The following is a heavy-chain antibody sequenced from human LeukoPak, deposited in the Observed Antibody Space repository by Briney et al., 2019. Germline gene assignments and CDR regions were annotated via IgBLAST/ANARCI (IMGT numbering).Heavy chain of an antibody. CDR1: GFTFSSYA. J-gene: IGHJ4*02. V-gene: IGHV3-30-3*01. CDR2: ISYDGSNK. CDR3: AKAHDYSNSFDY. Sequence: GGSLRLSCAASGFTFSSYAMHWVRQAPGKGLEWVAVISYDGSNKYYADSVKGRFTISRDNSKNTLYLQMNSLRAEDTAVYYCAKAHDYSNSFDYWGQGTLVTVSS. D-gene: IGHD4-11*01.